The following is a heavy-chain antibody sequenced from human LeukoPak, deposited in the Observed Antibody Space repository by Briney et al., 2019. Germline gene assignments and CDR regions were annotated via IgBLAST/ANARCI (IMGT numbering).Heavy chain of an antibody. CDR3: VKDRVDGSGSQFDS. CDR2: ISGSGAMT. Sequence: GGSLRLSCAASGFTLSNHAMIWVRQAPGKGLEWVASISGSGAMTYYADSVQGRFTISRDNAMDRLYLQMNSLRADDTAVYYCVKDRVDGSGSQFDSWGQGSPVIVSS. V-gene: IGHV3-23*01. CDR1: GFTLSNHA. D-gene: IGHD3-10*01. J-gene: IGHJ4*02.